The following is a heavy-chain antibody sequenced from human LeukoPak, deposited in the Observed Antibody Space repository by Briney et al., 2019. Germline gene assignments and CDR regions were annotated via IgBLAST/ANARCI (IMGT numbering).Heavy chain of an antibody. Sequence: SETLSLTCTVSGGSISSSYWSWIQQPAGKGLEWIGRVFANGSSAYNPSLRSRVTMSLDTSKNQVSLKLSSVTAADTPVYYCARGIECTCSVGRGYYFYYMDVWGKGTTATVSS. CDR1: GGSISSSY. J-gene: IGHJ6*03. V-gene: IGHV4-4*07. CDR2: VFANGSS. CDR3: ARGIECTCSVGRGYYFYYMDV. D-gene: IGHD3-10*01.